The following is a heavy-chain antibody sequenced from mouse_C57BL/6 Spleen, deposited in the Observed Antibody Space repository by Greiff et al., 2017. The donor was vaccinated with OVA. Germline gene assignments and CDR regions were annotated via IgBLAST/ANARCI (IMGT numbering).Heavy chain of an antibody. D-gene: IGHD2-4*01. V-gene: IGHV2-6*03. CDR3: ARAYDYDGPFDY. J-gene: IGHJ2*01. CDR2: IWSDGST. CDR1: GFSLTSYG. Sequence: VKLMESGPGLVAPSQSLSITCTVSGFSLTSYGVHWVRQPPGKGLEWLVVIWSDGSTTYNSALKSRLSISKDNSKSQVFLKMNSLQTDDTAMDYCARAYDYDGPFDYWGQGTTLTVSS.